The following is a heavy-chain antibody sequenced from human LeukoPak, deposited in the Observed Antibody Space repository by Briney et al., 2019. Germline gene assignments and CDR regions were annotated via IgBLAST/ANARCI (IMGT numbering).Heavy chain of an antibody. D-gene: IGHD3-22*01. J-gene: IGHJ4*02. CDR3: ARDPDSRGTEPPFFDH. CDR1: GFDITAYT. V-gene: IGHV3-21*01. CDR2: ISRSGSYI. Sequence: XGSLRLSCSGSGFDITAYTVTWVRQVPGKSLEWVSSISRSGSYIHYAPSVKGRFTISRDNAKRSVYLQMKSLRADDTALYYCARDPDSRGTEPPFFDHWGRGTLVTVSS.